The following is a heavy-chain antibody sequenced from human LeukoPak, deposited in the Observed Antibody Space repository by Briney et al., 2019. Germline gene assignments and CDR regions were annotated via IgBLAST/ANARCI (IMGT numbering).Heavy chain of an antibody. CDR2: INHSGST. Sequence: SETLSLTCTVSGGSISGSSYYWSWIRQPPGKGLEWIGEINHSGSTNYNPSLKNRVTISVDTSKNQFSLKLSSVTAADTAVYYCARRGLLLRYFDLWGRGTLVTVSS. J-gene: IGHJ2*01. V-gene: IGHV4-39*07. CDR3: ARRGLLLRYFDL. CDR1: GGSISGSSYY. D-gene: IGHD1-26*01.